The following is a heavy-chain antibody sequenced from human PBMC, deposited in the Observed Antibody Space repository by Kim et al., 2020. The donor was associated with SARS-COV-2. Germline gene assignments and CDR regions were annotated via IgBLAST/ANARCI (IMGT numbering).Heavy chain of an antibody. Sequence: GGSLRLSCAASGFTFSSYWMHWVRQAPGKGLVWVSRINSDGSSTSYADSVKGRFTISRDNAKNTLYLQMNSLRAEDTAVYYCARDGRDHHYYGSGSYYKGPAGAFDIWGQGTMVTVSS. CDR3: ARDGRDHHYYGSGSYYKGPAGAFDI. CDR1: GFTFSSYW. J-gene: IGHJ3*02. CDR2: INSDGSST. D-gene: IGHD3-10*01. V-gene: IGHV3-74*01.